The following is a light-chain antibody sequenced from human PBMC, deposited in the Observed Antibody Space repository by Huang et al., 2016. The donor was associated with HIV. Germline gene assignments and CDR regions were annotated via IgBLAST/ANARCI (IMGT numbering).Light chain of an antibody. J-gene: IGKJ2*01. Sequence: EIVMTQSPATLSVSPGERATLSCRASESVSINLAWYQQNPGQAPRLLIYGESTRTSGIPARFSGSGSGTEFTLTISGLQFEDFAVYYCQQYNDWPYTFGQGTKLEIK. CDR3: QQYNDWPYT. CDR2: GES. V-gene: IGKV3-15*01. CDR1: ESVSIN.